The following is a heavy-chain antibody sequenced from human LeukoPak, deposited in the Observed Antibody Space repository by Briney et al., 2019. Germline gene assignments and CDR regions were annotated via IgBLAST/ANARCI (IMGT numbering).Heavy chain of an antibody. D-gene: IGHD1-26*01. Sequence: SETLSLTCTVSGGSISSSSYYWGWIRQPPGKGLAWIGSIYYSGSTYYNPSLKSRDTISVDTSKNQFSLKLSSVTAADTAVYYCARRLSSGSYSLDYWGQGTLVTVSS. V-gene: IGHV4-39*01. CDR2: IYYSGST. J-gene: IGHJ4*02. CDR1: GGSISSSSYY. CDR3: ARRLSSGSYSLDY.